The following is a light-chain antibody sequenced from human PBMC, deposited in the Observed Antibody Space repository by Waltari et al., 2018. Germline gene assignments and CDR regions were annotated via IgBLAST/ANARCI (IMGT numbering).Light chain of an antibody. CDR1: QSVGSD. J-gene: IGKJ2*01. V-gene: IGKV3-15*01. CDR3: QQYNEWPPYT. CDR2: GAS. Sequence: EIVMTQSPATLSVSPGERATLSCRASQSVGSDLAWYQQKPGRAPNLLIHGASTRVTGIPARFSGSGSGTEFTLTISSLQSEDFAVYYCQQYNEWPPYTFGQGTKLEIK.